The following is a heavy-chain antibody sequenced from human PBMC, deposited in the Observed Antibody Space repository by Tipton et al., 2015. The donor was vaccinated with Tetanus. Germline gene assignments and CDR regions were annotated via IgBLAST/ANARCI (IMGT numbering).Heavy chain of an antibody. D-gene: IGHD5-18*01. V-gene: IGHV4-31*02. J-gene: IGHJ4*02. CDR1: GGSISSGGYY. Sequence: LRLSCTVSGGSISSGGYYLTWIRQHPGKGLEWIGNIYHRGSTYYNPSLKSRVTISVDTSKNQFSLKLSSVTAADTAVYYCARHLTYTYTSRYFDYWGLGTLVTVSS. CDR2: IYHRGST. CDR3: ARHLTYTYTSRYFDY.